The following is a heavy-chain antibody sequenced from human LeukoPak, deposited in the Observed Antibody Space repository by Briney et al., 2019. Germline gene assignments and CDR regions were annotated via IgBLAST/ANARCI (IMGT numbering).Heavy chain of an antibody. D-gene: IGHD3-22*01. J-gene: IGHJ4*02. CDR2: IKSKTDGATT. V-gene: IGHV3-15*01. CDR3: TTVGSSRYYYYFDY. CDR1: GFTFNHAW. Sequence: GGSLRLSCAASGFTFNHAWMSWVRQAPGEGLEWVGRIKSKTDGATTEYAAPVKGRFTISRDDSKNTLYLQMNSLKTEDTAVYYCTTVGSSRYYYYFDYWGQGSLVTVSS.